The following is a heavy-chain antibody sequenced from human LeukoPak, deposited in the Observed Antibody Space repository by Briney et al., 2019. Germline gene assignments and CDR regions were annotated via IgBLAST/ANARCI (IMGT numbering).Heavy chain of an antibody. CDR3: ATDPNDSMSSGAFDI. V-gene: IGHV1-24*01. J-gene: IGHJ3*02. Sequence: ASVKVSCKVSGYTLTELSMHWVRQAPGKGLEWMGGFDPEDGETIYAQKFQGRVTMTEDTSTDTAYMELSSLRSEDTAVYYCATDPNDSMSSGAFDIWGQGTMVTVSS. CDR2: FDPEDGET. D-gene: IGHD3-22*01. CDR1: GYTLTELS.